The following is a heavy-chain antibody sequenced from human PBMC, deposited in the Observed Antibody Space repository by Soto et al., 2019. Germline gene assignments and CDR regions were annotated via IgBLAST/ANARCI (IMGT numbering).Heavy chain of an antibody. CDR3: ARGSGAVAGTGSWFDP. CDR2: ISYDGSNK. J-gene: IGHJ5*02. V-gene: IGHV3-30-3*01. CDR1: GFTFSSYA. D-gene: IGHD6-19*01. Sequence: QVQLVESGGGVVQPGRSLRLSCAASGFTFSSYAMHWVRQAPGKGLEWVAVISYDGSNKYYADSVKGRFTISRDNSKNTLYLQMNSLRAEDTAVYYCARGSGAVAGTGSWFDPWGQGTLVTVSS.